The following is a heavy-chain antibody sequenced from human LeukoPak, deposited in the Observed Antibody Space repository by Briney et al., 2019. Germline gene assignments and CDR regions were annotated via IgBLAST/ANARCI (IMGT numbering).Heavy chain of an antibody. J-gene: IGHJ4*02. V-gene: IGHV1-18*01. Sequence: ASVKVSCKASGYTFTSYGISWVRQAPGQGPEWMGWISAYNGNTNYAQKLQGRVTMTTDTSTSTAYMELRSLRSDDTAVYYCASTIHCGGDCPFEYWGQGTLVTVSS. CDR1: GYTFTSYG. CDR2: ISAYNGNT. CDR3: ASTIHCGGDCPFEY. D-gene: IGHD2-21*02.